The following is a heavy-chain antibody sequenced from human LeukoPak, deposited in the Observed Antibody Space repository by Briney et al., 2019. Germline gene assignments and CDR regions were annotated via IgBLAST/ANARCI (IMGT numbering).Heavy chain of an antibody. Sequence: ASVKVSCKASGGTFSSYAISWVRQAPGQGLEWMGGIIPIFGTANYAQKFQGRVTMTRDTSISTAYMELSRLRSDDTAVYYCARDLTTVYSSSGYWGQGTLVTVSS. J-gene: IGHJ4*02. D-gene: IGHD6-6*01. CDR2: IIPIFGTA. V-gene: IGHV1-69*05. CDR1: GGTFSSYA. CDR3: ARDLTTVYSSSGY.